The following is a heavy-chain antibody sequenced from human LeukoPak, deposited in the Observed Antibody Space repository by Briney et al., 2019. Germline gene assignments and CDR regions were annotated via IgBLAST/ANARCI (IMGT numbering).Heavy chain of an antibody. CDR3: ARALHSSSSR. Sequence: PGRSPRLSCAASGFTFSSYAMHWVRQAPGKGLEWVAVISYDGSNKYYADSVKGRFTISRDNSKNTLYLQMNSLRAEDTAVYYCARALHSSSSRWGQGTLVTVSS. CDR2: ISYDGSNK. J-gene: IGHJ4*02. V-gene: IGHV3-30*01. CDR1: GFTFSSYA. D-gene: IGHD6-6*01.